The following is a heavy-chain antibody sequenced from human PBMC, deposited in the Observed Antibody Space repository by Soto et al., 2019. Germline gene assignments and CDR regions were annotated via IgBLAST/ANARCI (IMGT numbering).Heavy chain of an antibody. D-gene: IGHD3-3*01. Sequence: PSETLSLTCAVSGVSISSGGYSWSWIRQPPGKGLEWIGYIYHSGSTYYNPSLKSRVTISVDRSKNQFSLKLSSVTAADTAVYYCASSTIFGVVIYPRSFDYWGQGTLVTVS. V-gene: IGHV4-30-2*01. CDR1: GVSISSGGYS. CDR3: ASSTIFGVVIYPRSFDY. CDR2: IYHSGST. J-gene: IGHJ4*02.